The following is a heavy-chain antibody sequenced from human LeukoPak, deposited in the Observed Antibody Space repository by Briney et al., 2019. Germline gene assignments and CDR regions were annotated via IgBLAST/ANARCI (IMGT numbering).Heavy chain of an antibody. CDR3: TRRGPDTIVVVSPFDY. J-gene: IGHJ4*02. V-gene: IGHV4-39*01. D-gene: IGHD3-22*01. Sequence: SETLSLTCSVSGGSITGSGYYWGWIRQRPGKGLEWIVSIYHSGKTYYNPSLKRRVLISVDTSKKQFSLKLTSVTAADTAVYYCTRRGPDTIVVVSPFDYWGQGTQVTVSS. CDR2: IYHSGKT. CDR1: GGSITGSGYY.